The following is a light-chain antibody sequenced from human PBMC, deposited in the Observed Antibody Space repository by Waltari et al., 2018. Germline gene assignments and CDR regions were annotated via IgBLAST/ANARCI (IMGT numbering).Light chain of an antibody. V-gene: IGKV3-15*01. CDR3: QQYNNWPPRRT. CDR2: GAS. Sequence: EIVMTQSPATLSVSPGERATLSCRAGQSVSSNLAWYQQKPGQAPRLLIYGASTRATGIPARFSGSGSGTEFTLTISSLQSEDFAVYYCQQYNNWPPRRTFGQGTKVEIK. J-gene: IGKJ1*01. CDR1: QSVSSN.